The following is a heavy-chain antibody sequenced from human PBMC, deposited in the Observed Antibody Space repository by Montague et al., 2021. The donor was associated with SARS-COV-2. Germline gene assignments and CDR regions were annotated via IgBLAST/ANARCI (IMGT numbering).Heavy chain of an antibody. Sequence: SETLSLTCSVSNGSIDNYYRRWLRQAPGKGLEWIGHIYNSGTTDYNPSFKSRVTISMDTSKNQFSLKLSSVTTADTAVYYCARGLDPSRPSDLPYWGQGTLVTVSS. CDR3: ARGLDPSRPSDLPY. J-gene: IGHJ4*02. CDR2: IYNSGTT. D-gene: IGHD6-25*01. V-gene: IGHV4-59*01. CDR1: NGSIDNYY.